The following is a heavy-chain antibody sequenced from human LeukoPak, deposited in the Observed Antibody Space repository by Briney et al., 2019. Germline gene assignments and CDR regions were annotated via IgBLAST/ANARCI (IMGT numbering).Heavy chain of an antibody. J-gene: IGHJ3*02. V-gene: IGHV3-30*18. CDR1: GFTFSSYG. D-gene: IGHD3-10*01. Sequence: GGSLRLSCAASGFTFSSYGMHWVRQAPGKGLEWVAVISYDGSNKYYADSVKGRFTISRDNSKNTLYLQMNSLRAEDTAVYYCAKGARQVRVLDAFDIWGQGTMVTVSS. CDR2: ISYDGSNK. CDR3: AKGARQVRVLDAFDI.